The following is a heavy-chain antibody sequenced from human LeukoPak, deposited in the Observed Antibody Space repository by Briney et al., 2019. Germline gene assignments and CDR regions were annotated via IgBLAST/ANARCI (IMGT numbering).Heavy chain of an antibody. V-gene: IGHV3-48*03. Sequence: GGSLRLSCAASGLTFSTYEMNWVRQAPGKGVEWVSYISSSGSAIHYADSVKGRFTISRDNAKNALHLQMDSLRVEDTAVYYCARENSDTSWYRDAFDIWGQGTMVTVSS. CDR3: ARENSDTSWYRDAFDI. D-gene: IGHD2-2*02. CDR1: GLTFSTYE. CDR2: ISSSGSAI. J-gene: IGHJ3*02.